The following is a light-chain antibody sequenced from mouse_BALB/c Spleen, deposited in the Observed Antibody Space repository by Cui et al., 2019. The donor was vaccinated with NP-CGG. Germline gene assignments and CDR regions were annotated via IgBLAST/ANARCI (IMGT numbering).Light chain of an antibody. CDR1: TGAVTTSNY. CDR3: ALWYSDHWV. V-gene: IGLV1*01. CDR2: GTN. J-gene: IGLJ1*01. Sequence: VDQETAPTTSPGETVTLTCRSSTGAVTTSNYANWVQEKPDHLFTGLIGGTNNRAPGVPARFSGSLIGDKAALTITGAQTEDEAIYFCALWYSDHWVFGGGTKLTVL.